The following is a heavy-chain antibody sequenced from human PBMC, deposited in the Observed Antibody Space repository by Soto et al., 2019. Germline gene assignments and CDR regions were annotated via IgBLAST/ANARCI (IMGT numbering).Heavy chain of an antibody. J-gene: IGHJ6*03. CDR2: IYPGDSDT. CDR3: ARQGSYDFWSGYSYMDV. V-gene: IGHV5-51*01. Sequence: GESLKISCKGSGYSFTSYWIGWVRQIPGKGLEWMGIIYPGDSDTRYSPSFQGQVTISADKSISTAYLQWSSLKASDTAMYYCARQGSYDFWSGYSYMDVWGKGTTVTAS. D-gene: IGHD3-3*01. CDR1: GYSFTSYW.